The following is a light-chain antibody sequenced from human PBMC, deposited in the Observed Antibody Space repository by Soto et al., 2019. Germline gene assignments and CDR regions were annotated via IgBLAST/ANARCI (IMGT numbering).Light chain of an antibody. CDR3: QYLNSFPLT. CDR1: QVISKY. Sequence: IQLTQSPSSLSASVGDRVTITCRASQVISKYLAWYQQKPGTAPKLLIYLASTLQGGVPSRFSGSVSGTDFSLTISSLQPEDVATYYCQYLNSFPLTFGGGTKVEI. V-gene: IGKV1-9*01. CDR2: LAS. J-gene: IGKJ4*01.